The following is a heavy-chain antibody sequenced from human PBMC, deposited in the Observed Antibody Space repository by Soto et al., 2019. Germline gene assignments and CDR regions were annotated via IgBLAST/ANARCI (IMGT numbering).Heavy chain of an antibody. CDR1: GGSISSGGYY. CDR3: ASKESGSQRAPYLDY. V-gene: IGHV4-31*03. Sequence: PSETLSLTCTVSGGSISSGGYYWSWIRQHPGKGLEWIGYIYYSGSTYYNPSLKSRVTISVDTSKNQFSLKLSSVTAADTAVYYCASKESGSQRAPYLDYWAQGTLDTVSS. CDR2: IYYSGST. D-gene: IGHD1-26*01. J-gene: IGHJ4*02.